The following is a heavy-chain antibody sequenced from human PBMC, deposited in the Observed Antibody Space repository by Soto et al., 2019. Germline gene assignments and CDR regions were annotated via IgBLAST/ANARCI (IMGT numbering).Heavy chain of an antibody. Sequence: PSETLSLSCAASGFTFSSYAMSWVRQAPGKGLEWVSAISGSGGSTYYADSVKGRFTISRDNSKNTLYLQMNSLRAEDTAVYYCAKEGVTTVTPFDYWGQGTLVTVSS. CDR2: ISGSGGST. J-gene: IGHJ4*02. CDR1: GFTFSSYA. CDR3: AKEGVTTVTPFDY. D-gene: IGHD4-17*01. V-gene: IGHV3-23*01.